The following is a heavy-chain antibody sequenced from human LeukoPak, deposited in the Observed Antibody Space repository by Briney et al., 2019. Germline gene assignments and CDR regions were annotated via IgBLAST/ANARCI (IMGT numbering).Heavy chain of an antibody. CDR2: IYRSGST. CDR1: GFTVSSNY. V-gene: IGHV3-53*01. CDR3: ARVSGSGFYFDY. Sequence: PGGSLRLSCAASGFTVSSNYMSWVRQDPGKGLEWVSVIYRSGSTYYSGSVKGRFTVSRDNSKNTLYLQMNSLRAEDTAVYYCARVSGSGFYFDYWGQGTLVTVSS. J-gene: IGHJ4*02. D-gene: IGHD3-10*01.